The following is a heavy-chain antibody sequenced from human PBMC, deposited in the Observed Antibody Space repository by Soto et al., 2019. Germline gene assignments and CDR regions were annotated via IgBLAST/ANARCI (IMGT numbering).Heavy chain of an antibody. CDR3: AKDAPLYAS. Sequence: QVQLVESGGGVVQPGRSLRLSCAASGFTFSSYGMHWVRQAPGKGLEWVAVISYDGSNKYYADSVKGRFTISRDNSKNTLYLQMNSLRAEDTAVYYCAKDAPLYASWGQGTMVTVSS. CDR2: ISYDGSNK. D-gene: IGHD2-2*01. CDR1: GFTFSSYG. V-gene: IGHV3-30*18. J-gene: IGHJ3*01.